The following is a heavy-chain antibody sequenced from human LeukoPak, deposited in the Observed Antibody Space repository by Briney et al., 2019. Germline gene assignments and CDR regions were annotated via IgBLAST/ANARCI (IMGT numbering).Heavy chain of an antibody. CDR2: IYYSGST. V-gene: IGHV4-39*01. Sequence: PSETLSLTCTVSGGSISSYYWGWIRQPPGKGLEWIGSIYYSGSTYYNPSLKSRVTISVDTSKNQFSLKLSSVAAADTAVYYCARVPSGSYPLLDYWGQGTLVTVSS. CDR1: GGSISSYY. J-gene: IGHJ4*02. D-gene: IGHD1-26*01. CDR3: ARVPSGSYPLLDY.